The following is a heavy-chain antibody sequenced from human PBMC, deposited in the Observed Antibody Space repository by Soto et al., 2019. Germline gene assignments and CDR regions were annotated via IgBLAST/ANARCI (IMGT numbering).Heavy chain of an antibody. Sequence: ASETLSLTCAVSGYSISSGYYWGWIRQPPGKGLEWIGSIYHSGSTYYNPSLKSRVTISVDTSKNQFSLKLSSVTAADTAVYYCARGIAAAGYNWFDPWGQGTLVTVSS. J-gene: IGHJ5*02. V-gene: IGHV4-38-2*01. CDR2: IYHSGST. D-gene: IGHD6-13*01. CDR1: GYSISSGYY. CDR3: ARGIAAAGYNWFDP.